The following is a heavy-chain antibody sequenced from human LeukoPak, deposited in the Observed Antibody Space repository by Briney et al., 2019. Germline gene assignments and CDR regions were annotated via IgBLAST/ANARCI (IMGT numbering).Heavy chain of an antibody. Sequence: PSETLSLTCTVSGNSISSYYWSWIRQPAGKGLEWIGRIYTTGSTNYNPSLKSRITMSLDTSKNQFSLKLRSVTAADTAVYYCAREYGDYVVTWFDPWGQGTTVTVSS. J-gene: IGHJ5*01. D-gene: IGHD4-17*01. CDR1: GNSISSYY. CDR3: AREYGDYVVTWFDP. CDR2: IYTTGST. V-gene: IGHV4-4*07.